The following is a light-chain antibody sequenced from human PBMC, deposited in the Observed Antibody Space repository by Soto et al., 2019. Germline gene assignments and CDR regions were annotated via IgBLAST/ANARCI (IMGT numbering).Light chain of an antibody. CDR1: QDISDR. V-gene: IGKV1-27*01. CDR3: QKYNRTPRT. CDR2: EAS. J-gene: IGKJ1*01. Sequence: DFQMTQSPSSLSASVGDRVTITCRASQDISDRLAWYQHKPGKVPKLLIYEASTLQSGVTSRFSGGGSGTDFTLTISSLQPEDVATYYCQKYNRTPRTFGQGTKVELK.